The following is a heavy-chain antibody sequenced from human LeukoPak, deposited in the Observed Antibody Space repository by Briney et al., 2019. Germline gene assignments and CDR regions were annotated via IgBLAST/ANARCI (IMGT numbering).Heavy chain of an antibody. D-gene: IGHD3-22*01. CDR2: ISYDGSNE. J-gene: IGHJ4*02. V-gene: IGHV3-30-3*01. Sequence: GGSLRLSCAASGFTFSNAWMNWVRQAPGKGLEWVAVISYDGSNEYYADSVKGRFTISRDKSKNTLYLQMNSLRAEDTAVYYCARGGGYDSSGYYNYWGQGTLVTVSS. CDR1: GFTFSNAW. CDR3: ARGGGYDSSGYYNY.